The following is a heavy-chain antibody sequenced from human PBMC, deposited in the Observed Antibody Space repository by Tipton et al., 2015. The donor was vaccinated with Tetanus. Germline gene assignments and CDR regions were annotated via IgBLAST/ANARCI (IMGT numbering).Heavy chain of an antibody. V-gene: IGHV3-48*02. CDR1: GFTFSSYN. Sequence: SLRLSCAASGFTFSSYNMNWVRQAPGKGLEWVSHISGTGTTVDYADSVKGRFTISRDNAKNSLYPQMNSLRDEDTAIYYCARDFRPIFGVAQPFDPWGQGTLVTVSS. J-gene: IGHJ5*02. CDR2: ISGTGTTV. D-gene: IGHD3-3*01. CDR3: ARDFRPIFGVAQPFDP.